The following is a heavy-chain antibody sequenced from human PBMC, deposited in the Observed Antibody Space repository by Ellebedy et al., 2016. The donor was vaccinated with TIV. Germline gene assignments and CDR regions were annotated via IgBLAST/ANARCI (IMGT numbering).Heavy chain of an antibody. D-gene: IGHD2-15*01. CDR3: ARDCSGGSCYD. Sequence: AASVKVSCKASGYTFTSYAMHWVRQAPGQRLEWMGWINAGNGNTKYSQKFQGRVTMTRNTSISTAYMELSSLRSEDTAVYYCARDCSGGSCYDWGQGTLVTVSS. CDR2: INAGNGNT. CDR1: GYTFTSYA. V-gene: IGHV1-3*01. J-gene: IGHJ4*02.